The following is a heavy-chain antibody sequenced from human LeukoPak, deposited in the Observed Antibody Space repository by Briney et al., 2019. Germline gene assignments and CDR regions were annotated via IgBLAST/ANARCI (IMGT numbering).Heavy chain of an antibody. J-gene: IGHJ4*01. CDR2: TYFRSKWYN. D-gene: IGHD6-19*01. Sequence: SQTLSLTCAISGDSVSSNSVAWNWIRQSPSRGLELLGRTYFRSKWYNDYAPSLKSRITINPDTSKNQFSLQLNSVTPEDTGVYFCARDGGVTVAGYDYWGHGTQVTVSS. V-gene: IGHV6-1*01. CDR1: GDSVSSNSVA. CDR3: ARDGGVTVAGYDY.